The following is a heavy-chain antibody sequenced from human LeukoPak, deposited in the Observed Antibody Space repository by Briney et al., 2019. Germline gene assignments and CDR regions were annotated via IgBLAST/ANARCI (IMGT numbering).Heavy chain of an antibody. V-gene: IGHV4-59*12. CDR2: ISDIGST. D-gene: IGHD2-8*02. CDR1: GCSISSYY. CDR3: AGPHPRNTVDF. Sequence: TSETLCLTCAASGCSISSYYLSWIRQPPGKGLEWVASISDIGSTYYTASVRSRFTISLDTSKNQVSLQLSTLTAADTAVYYCAGPHPRNTVDFWGQGTLVTVSS. J-gene: IGHJ4*02.